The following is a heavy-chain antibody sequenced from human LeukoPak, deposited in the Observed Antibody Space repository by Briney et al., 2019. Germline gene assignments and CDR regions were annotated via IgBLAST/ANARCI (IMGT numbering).Heavy chain of an antibody. Sequence: GESLKISFKGSGYSFTSYWIGWVRQMPGEGLEWIGIIYPGDSDTRYSPSFQGQVTISADKSISTAYLQWSSLKASDTAMYYCARPRYSYAMYYFDYWGQGTLVTVSS. V-gene: IGHV5-51*01. CDR2: IYPGDSDT. CDR1: GYSFTSYW. D-gene: IGHD5-18*01. CDR3: ARPRYSYAMYYFDY. J-gene: IGHJ4*02.